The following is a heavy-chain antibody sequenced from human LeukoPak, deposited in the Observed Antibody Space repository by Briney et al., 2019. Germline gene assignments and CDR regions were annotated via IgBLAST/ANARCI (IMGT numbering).Heavy chain of an antibody. CDR3: AREISSWYRTEGRFDP. V-gene: IGHV3-7*01. CDR2: IKQDGGEK. CDR1: GFTFSNYW. Sequence: GGSLRLSCVASGFTFSNYWMTWVRQAPGKGLEWVANIKQDGGEKHYVDSVRGRFTISRDNAKNSLYLQVISLRAEDTAVYYCAREISSWYRTEGRFDPWGQGTLVTVSS. D-gene: IGHD6-13*01. J-gene: IGHJ5*02.